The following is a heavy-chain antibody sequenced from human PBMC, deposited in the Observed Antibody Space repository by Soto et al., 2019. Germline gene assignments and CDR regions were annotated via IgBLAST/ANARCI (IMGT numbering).Heavy chain of an antibody. V-gene: IGHV3-33*01. Sequence: GGFLRLSCAASGFTFSSYGMHWVRQAPGKGLEWVAVIWYDGSNKYYADSAKGRFTISRDNSKNTLYLQMNSLRAEDTAVYYCARDREMATIDYWGQGTLVNVSS. CDR3: ARDREMATIDY. CDR2: IWYDGSNK. J-gene: IGHJ4*02. D-gene: IGHD5-12*01. CDR1: GFTFSSYG.